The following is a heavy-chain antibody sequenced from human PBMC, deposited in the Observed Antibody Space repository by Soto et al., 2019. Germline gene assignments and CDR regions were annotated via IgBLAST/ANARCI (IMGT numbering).Heavy chain of an antibody. J-gene: IGHJ6*03. CDR3: ARGRLVAGNRYYYFMDV. Sequence: QVQLQQWGAGLLKPSETLSLTCAVYGGSFSGNYWSWIRQPPGKGLEWIGEISHGGSTYYNPSLKSRVTISVDTSNNQFSLNLSSVTVADTAVYYCARGRLVAGNRYYYFMDVWGKGTTVTVSS. D-gene: IGHD6-13*01. CDR1: GGSFSGNY. V-gene: IGHV4-34*01. CDR2: ISHGGST.